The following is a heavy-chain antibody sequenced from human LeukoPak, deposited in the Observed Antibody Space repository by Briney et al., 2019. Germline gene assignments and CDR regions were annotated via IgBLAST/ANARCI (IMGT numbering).Heavy chain of an antibody. CDR2: ISAYNGNT. CDR3: ARDSSGYSGYDYVMQPPDY. D-gene: IGHD5-12*01. J-gene: IGHJ4*02. CDR1: GYTFTSYG. Sequence: APVKVSCKASGYTFTSYGISWVRQAPGQGLEWMGWISAYNGNTNYAQKLQGRVTMTTDTSTSTAYMELSSLRSEDTAVYYCARDSSGYSGYDYVMQPPDYWGQGTLVTVSS. V-gene: IGHV1-18*01.